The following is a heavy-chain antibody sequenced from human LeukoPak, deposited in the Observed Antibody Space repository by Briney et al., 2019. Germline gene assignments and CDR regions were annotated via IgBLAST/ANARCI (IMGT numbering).Heavy chain of an antibody. CDR1: GFTVSSNY. CDR3: ARGLTYDRSGNLFDY. V-gene: IGHV3-53*01. CDR2: IYSGGGT. Sequence: GGCLRLSCAASGFTVSSNYMSWVRQAPGKGLEWVSVIYSGGGTYYADSVKGRFTISRDNSKNTLYLQMNSLRAEDTAVYYCARGLTYDRSGNLFDYWGQGTLVTVSS. D-gene: IGHD3-22*01. J-gene: IGHJ4*02.